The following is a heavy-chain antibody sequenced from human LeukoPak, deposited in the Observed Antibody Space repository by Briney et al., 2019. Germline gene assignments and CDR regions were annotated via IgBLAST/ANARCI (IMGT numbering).Heavy chain of an antibody. J-gene: IGHJ5*02. CDR3: ARGLTYYYGSGSYSWFDP. CDR1: GFTFSSYA. V-gene: IGHV3-30-3*01. CDR2: ISYGGSNK. Sequence: GRSLRLSCAASGFTFSSYAMHWVRQAPGKGLEWVAVISYGGSNKYYADSVKGRFTISRDNSKNTLYLQMNSLRAEDTAVYYCARGLTYYYGSGSYSWFDPWGQGTLVTVSS. D-gene: IGHD3-10*01.